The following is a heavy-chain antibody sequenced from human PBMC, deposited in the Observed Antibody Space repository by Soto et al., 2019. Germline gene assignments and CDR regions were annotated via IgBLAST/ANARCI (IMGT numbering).Heavy chain of an antibody. Sequence: QVQLVQSGAEVKKPGSSVKVSCKASGGTFSSYAISWVRQAPGQGLEWMGGIIPIFGTANYAQKFQGRVTSTADESTSTAYMELSSLGSEDTAVYYCARDGGFSSGEQWLAFDYWGQGTLVTVSS. CDR1: GGTFSSYA. D-gene: IGHD6-19*01. CDR3: ARDGGFSSGEQWLAFDY. CDR2: IIPIFGTA. V-gene: IGHV1-69*12. J-gene: IGHJ4*02.